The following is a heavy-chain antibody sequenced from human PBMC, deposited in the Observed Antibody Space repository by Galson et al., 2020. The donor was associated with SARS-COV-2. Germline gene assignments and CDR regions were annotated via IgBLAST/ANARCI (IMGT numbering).Heavy chain of an antibody. CDR1: GGSISSSNW. V-gene: IGHV4-4*02. CDR3: ARVGSSSWYGYYYDSSGPDAFDI. CDR2: IYHSGST. J-gene: IGHJ3*02. D-gene: IGHD3-22*01. Sequence: SETLSLTCAVSGGSISSSNWWSWVRQPPGKGLEWIGEIYHSGSTNYNPSLKSRVTISVDKSKNQFSLKLSSVTAADTAVYYCARVGSSSWYGYYYDSSGPDAFDIWGQGTMVTVSS.